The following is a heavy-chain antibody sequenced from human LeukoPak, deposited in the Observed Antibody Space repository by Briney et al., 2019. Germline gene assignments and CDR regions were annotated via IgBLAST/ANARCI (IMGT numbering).Heavy chain of an antibody. J-gene: IGHJ6*03. D-gene: IGHD3-3*01. CDR1: GGTFSSYA. Sequence: SVNVSCKASGGTFSSYAISWVRQAPGQGLEWMGGIIPIFGTANYAQKFQGRVTITADESTSTAYMELSSLRSEDTAVYYCARARLDFWSGYSGYYYMDVWGKGTTVTVSS. CDR3: ARARLDFWSGYSGYYYMDV. V-gene: IGHV1-69*13. CDR2: IIPIFGTA.